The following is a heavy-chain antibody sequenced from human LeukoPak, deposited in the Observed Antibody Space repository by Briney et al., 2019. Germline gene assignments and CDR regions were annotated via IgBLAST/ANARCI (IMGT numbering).Heavy chain of an antibody. CDR3: ARGSVRTSYDH. D-gene: IGHD2/OR15-2a*01. J-gene: IGHJ4*02. V-gene: IGHV3-30*03. CDR1: GFSFSNYG. CDR2: ISYDGSNE. Sequence: GRSLRLSCTASGFSFSNYGMHWVRQAPGKGLEWITVISYDGSNEYYADSVKGRFTISRDNSKITLYLQMDSLRAEDMAVYYCARGSVRTSYDHWGQGTLVTVSS.